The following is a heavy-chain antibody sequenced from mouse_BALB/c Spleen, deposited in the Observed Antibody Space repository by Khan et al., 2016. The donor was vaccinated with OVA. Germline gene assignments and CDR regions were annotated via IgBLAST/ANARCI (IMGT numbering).Heavy chain of an antibody. D-gene: IGHD1-3*01. CDR3: ARAFYNGAWFAY. Sequence: QVQLKESGPGLVAPSQTLSITCTVSGFSLSNYGVHWVRQPPGKGLEWLGVIWAGGSTNHNSALMSRLSISKDDSKSQVFLKMNSLQTDGTAMYYCARAFYNGAWFAYWGQGTLVTVSA. CDR2: IWAGGST. V-gene: IGHV2-9*02. J-gene: IGHJ3*01. CDR1: GFSLSNYG.